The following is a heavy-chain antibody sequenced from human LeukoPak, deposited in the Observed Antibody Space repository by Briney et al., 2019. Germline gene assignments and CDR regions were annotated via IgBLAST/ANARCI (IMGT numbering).Heavy chain of an antibody. D-gene: IGHD2-2*01. CDR1: GFTFSSYS. CDR3: ARDPAGCSSTSCSFHYYSYGMDV. J-gene: IGHJ6*01. CDR2: ISSSSSYI. Sequence: GGSLRLSCAASGFTFSSYSMNWVRQAPGKGLEWVSSISSSSSYIYYADSVKGRFTISRDNAKNSPYLQMNSLRAEDTAVYYCARDPAGCSSTSCSFHYYSYGMDVWGQGTTVTVSS. V-gene: IGHV3-21*01.